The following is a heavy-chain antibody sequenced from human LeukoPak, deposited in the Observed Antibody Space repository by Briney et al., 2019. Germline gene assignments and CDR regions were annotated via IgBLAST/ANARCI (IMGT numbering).Heavy chain of an antibody. V-gene: IGHV3-11*01. CDR1: GFRFSDYY. CDR2: ISGSGDAI. CDR3: ASLYDSTGFCFGY. J-gene: IGHJ4*02. Sequence: GGSLRLSCVVSGFRFSDYYMSWIRQTPGKGLELISYISGSGDAIYYTDSVKGRFTISRDNAKNSLYLQLDSLSAEDTAVYYCASLYDSTGFCFGYWGQGALVTVSS. D-gene: IGHD3-22*01.